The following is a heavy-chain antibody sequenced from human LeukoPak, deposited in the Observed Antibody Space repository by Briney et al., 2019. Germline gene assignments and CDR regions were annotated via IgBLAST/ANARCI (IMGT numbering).Heavy chain of an antibody. D-gene: IGHD3-22*01. CDR1: VYDFTHFH. CDR3: ARGGATYGGTYYSPYR. Sequence: ASVKVSSTASVYDFTHFHVHWVRLAPGHGLEWMGWINPNNGTTQYAHTIPGRVSITRAISSTTVYIASSKLRSDNAAVYYCARGGATYGGTYYSPYRWGQGTLVTVSS. CDR2: INPNNGTT. V-gene: IGHV1-2*02. J-gene: IGHJ4*02.